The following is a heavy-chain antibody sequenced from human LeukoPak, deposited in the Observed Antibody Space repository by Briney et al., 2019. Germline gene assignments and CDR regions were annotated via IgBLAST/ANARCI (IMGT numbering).Heavy chain of an antibody. D-gene: IGHD2-15*01. Sequence: PGGSLRLSCAASGFTFSSYGMHRVRQAPGKGLGWGAVISYDGSNKYYADSVKGRFTISRDNSKNTLYLQMNSLRAEHTAVYYCAKDKGGSWDLDAFDIWGQGTMVTVSS. V-gene: IGHV3-30*18. CDR2: ISYDGSNK. J-gene: IGHJ3*02. CDR3: AKDKGGSWDLDAFDI. CDR1: GFTFSSYG.